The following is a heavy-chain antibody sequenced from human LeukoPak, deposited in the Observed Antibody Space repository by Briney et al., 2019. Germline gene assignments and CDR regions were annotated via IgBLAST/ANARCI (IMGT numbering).Heavy chain of an antibody. D-gene: IGHD2-2*01. Sequence: ASVKVSCKASGYTFTVFYMYWVRQAPGQGLEWMGWINPNSGGTNYPQNFQGRVTMTRDTSISTAYMELSRLRSDDTAVYYRARGSSTLGTFDIWGQGTMVTVSS. J-gene: IGHJ3*02. CDR1: GYTFTVFY. CDR3: ARGSSTLGTFDI. CDR2: INPNSGGT. V-gene: IGHV1-2*02.